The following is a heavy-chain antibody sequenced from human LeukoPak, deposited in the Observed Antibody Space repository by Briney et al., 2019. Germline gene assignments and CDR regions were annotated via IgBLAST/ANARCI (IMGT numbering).Heavy chain of an antibody. J-gene: IGHJ6*03. V-gene: IGHV3-30*02. CDR1: GFSFSYYG. Sequence: GGSLRLSCAASGFSFSYYGMHWVCQAPGKGLEWVAFIRYVGSNKYYADSVKGRFTISRDNSKNTLYLQMNSLRAEDTAVYYCARVYYGSGSLHTYYYYMDVWGKGTTVTIS. CDR3: ARVYYGSGSLHTYYYYMDV. D-gene: IGHD3-10*01. CDR2: IRYVGSNK.